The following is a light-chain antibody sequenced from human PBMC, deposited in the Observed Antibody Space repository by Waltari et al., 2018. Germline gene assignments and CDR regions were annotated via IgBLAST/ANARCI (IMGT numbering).Light chain of an antibody. CDR1: SSDVGGSNY. CDR2: DVP. Sequence: QSALTQPASVSGSPGQSITIPCTGTSSDVGGSNYVSWYKQDPGKAPKPIIYDVPRRPSGVSNRFSGSQSGDTASLTISALQTEDEADYYCSSYTSTATSVFGGGTKLTVL. CDR3: SSYTSTATSV. J-gene: IGLJ3*02. V-gene: IGLV2-14*01.